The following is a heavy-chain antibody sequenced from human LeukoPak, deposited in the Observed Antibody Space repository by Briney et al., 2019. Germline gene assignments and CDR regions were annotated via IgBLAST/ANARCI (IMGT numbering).Heavy chain of an antibody. J-gene: IGHJ4*02. CDR2: ISANNGNT. CDR1: GYTFTNYG. V-gene: IGHV1-18*01. CDR3: ARGYYDGSGYYVY. D-gene: IGHD3-22*01. Sequence: EASVKVSCKASGYTFTNYGISWVRQAPGQGLEWMGWISANNGNTNYAEKLQGRVTMTTDTSTRTVYMELRSLRSGDTAVYYCARGYYDGSGYYVYWGQGTLVTVSS.